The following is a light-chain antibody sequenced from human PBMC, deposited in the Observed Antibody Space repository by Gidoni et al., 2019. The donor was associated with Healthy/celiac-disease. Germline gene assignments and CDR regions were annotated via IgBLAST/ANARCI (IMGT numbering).Light chain of an antibody. V-gene: IGLV2-14*03. CDR3: SSYTSSSTRV. CDR1: SSDVGGYNY. CDR2: DVS. J-gene: IGLJ1*01. Sequence: QSALTQPASVSGSPAQSITISCTGTSSDVGGYNYVSWYQQHPGKAPKLMIYDVSNRPSGVSNRFSGSKSGNTASLTISGLQAEDEADDYCSSYTSSSTRVFGTGTKVTVL.